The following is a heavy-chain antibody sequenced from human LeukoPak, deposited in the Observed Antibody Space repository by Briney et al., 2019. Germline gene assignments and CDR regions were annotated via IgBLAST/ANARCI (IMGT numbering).Heavy chain of an antibody. CDR3: ARVRSSGWYWDY. V-gene: IGHV3-7*01. CDR1: GFTFSSYL. Sequence: PGGSLRLSCAASGFTFSSYLMSWVRQAPGKGLEWVANIKQDGSEKYYVDSVKGRFTISRDNAKNSLYLQMNSLRAEDTAVYYCARVRSSGWYWDYWGQGTLVTVSS. D-gene: IGHD6-19*01. CDR2: IKQDGSEK. J-gene: IGHJ4*02.